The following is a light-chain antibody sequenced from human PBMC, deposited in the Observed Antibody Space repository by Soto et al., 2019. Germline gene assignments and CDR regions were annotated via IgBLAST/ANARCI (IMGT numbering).Light chain of an antibody. CDR3: QQYNSYSLT. CDR1: ESISSW. V-gene: IGKV1-5*03. J-gene: IGKJ4*01. CDR2: KAS. Sequence: DIQMTQSPSTLSASVGDRVTITCRASESISSWLAWYQQKPGKAPKLLIYKASILESGVPSRFSGSGSGTEFTLTISSLQPDDLATYYCQQYNSYSLTFGGGTKVEIK.